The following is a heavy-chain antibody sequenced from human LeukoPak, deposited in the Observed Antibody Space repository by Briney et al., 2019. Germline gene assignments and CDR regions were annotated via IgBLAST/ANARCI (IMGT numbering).Heavy chain of an antibody. Sequence: PSETLSLTCTVSGGSISSYYWSWLRQPAGKGLEWIGRIYTSGSTNYNPSLKSRVTMSVDTSKNQFSLKLSSVTAADTAVYYCARDSYYDSSGYYHAFDIWGQGTMVTVSS. V-gene: IGHV4-4*07. CDR3: ARDSYYDSSGYYHAFDI. CDR1: GGSISSYY. J-gene: IGHJ3*02. D-gene: IGHD3-22*01. CDR2: IYTSGST.